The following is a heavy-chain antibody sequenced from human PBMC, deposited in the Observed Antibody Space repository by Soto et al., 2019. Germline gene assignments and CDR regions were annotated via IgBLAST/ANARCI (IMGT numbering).Heavy chain of an antibody. CDR3: ARGGELVVVNLPDWYFDL. CDR2: IYYSGST. Sequence: PSETLSLTCTVSGGSISSGGYYWSWIRQHPGKGLEWIGYIYYSGSTYYNPSLKSRVTISVDTSKNQFSLKLSSVTAADTAVYYCARGGELVVVNLPDWYFDLWGRGTLVTVSS. D-gene: IGHD3-22*01. J-gene: IGHJ2*01. V-gene: IGHV4-31*03. CDR1: GGSISSGGYY.